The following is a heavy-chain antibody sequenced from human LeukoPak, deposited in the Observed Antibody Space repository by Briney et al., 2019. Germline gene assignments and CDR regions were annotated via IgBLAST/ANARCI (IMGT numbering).Heavy chain of an antibody. J-gene: IGHJ4*02. CDR3: ARDFDYYDSSGRTGYYFDY. CDR2: IKQDGSEK. D-gene: IGHD3-22*01. V-gene: IGHV3-7*01. CDR1: GFTFSSYW. Sequence: PGGSLRLSCAASGFTFSSYWMSWVRQAPGKGLEWVANIKQDGSEKYYVDSVKGRFTISRDNAKNSLYLQMNSLRAEDTAVYYCARDFDYYDSSGRTGYYFDYWGQGTLVTVSS.